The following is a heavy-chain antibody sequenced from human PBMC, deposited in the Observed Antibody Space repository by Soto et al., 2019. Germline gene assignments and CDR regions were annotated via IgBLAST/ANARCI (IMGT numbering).Heavy chain of an antibody. D-gene: IGHD3-10*01. CDR1: GFTFSSYW. CDR2: INSDGSST. V-gene: IGHV3-74*01. Sequence: GSLRLSCAASGFTFSSYWMHWVRQAPGKGLVWVSRINSDGSSTSYADSVKGRFTISRDNAKNTLYLQMNSLRAEDTAVYYCACLPGVGAGPSGRYYYSGMDVGGKGTRVTAPS. J-gene: IGHJ6*04. CDR3: ACLPGVGAGPSGRYYYSGMDV.